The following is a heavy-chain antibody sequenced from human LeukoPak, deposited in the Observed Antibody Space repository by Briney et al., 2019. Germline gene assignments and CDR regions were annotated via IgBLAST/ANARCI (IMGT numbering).Heavy chain of an antibody. D-gene: IGHD4-17*01. Sequence: VASVKVSCKASGYTFTGYYMHWVRQAPGQGLEWMGWINPNSGGTNYAQKFQGRVTMTRDTSISTAYMELSRLRSEDTAVYYCARDDYGDYPGNFDYWGQGTLVTVSS. CDR2: INPNSGGT. CDR1: GYTFTGYY. CDR3: ARDDYGDYPGNFDY. V-gene: IGHV1-2*02. J-gene: IGHJ4*02.